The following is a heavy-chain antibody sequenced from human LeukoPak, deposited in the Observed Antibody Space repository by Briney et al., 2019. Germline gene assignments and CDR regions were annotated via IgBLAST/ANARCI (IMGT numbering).Heavy chain of an antibody. V-gene: IGHV4-61*02. D-gene: IGHD3-22*01. CDR1: GGSISSGSYF. Sequence: SETLSLTCTVSGGSISSGSYFWNWIRQPAGKGLEWIGRIYTMGSTDYNPSLKSRVTISLDTSKNQFSLKRSSVTAADTAVYYCARGGYYDSSGSRDAFDIWGHGTMVTVSS. CDR2: IYTMGST. J-gene: IGHJ3*02. CDR3: ARGGYYDSSGSRDAFDI.